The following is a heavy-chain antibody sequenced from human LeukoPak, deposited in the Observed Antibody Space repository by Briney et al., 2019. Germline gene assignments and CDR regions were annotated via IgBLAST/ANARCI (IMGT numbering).Heavy chain of an antibody. CDR2: ISSSGSTI. Sequence: GGSLRLSCAASGFTFSSYAMSWVRQAPGKGLEWVSGISSSGSTIYYADSVKGRFTISRDNAKNSLYLQMNSLRAEDTAVYYCARVKGSGWYEVDYWGQGTLVTVSS. CDR1: GFTFSSYA. V-gene: IGHV3-48*03. D-gene: IGHD6-19*01. J-gene: IGHJ4*02. CDR3: ARVKGSGWYEVDY.